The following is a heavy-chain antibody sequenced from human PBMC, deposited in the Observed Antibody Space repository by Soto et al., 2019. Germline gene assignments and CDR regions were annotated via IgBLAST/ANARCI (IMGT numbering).Heavy chain of an antibody. CDR1: GGSISSGTYY. V-gene: IGHV4-31*03. D-gene: IGHD1-26*01. Sequence: SETLSLTCTVSGGSISSGTYYWSWIRQHPGKGLEWIGYIYYSGSTYYNPSLKSRVTISIDTSKNQLSLKLNSVTAADTAVYYCARDLYSHDAFDIWGQGTMVTVSS. CDR2: IYYSGST. CDR3: ARDLYSHDAFDI. J-gene: IGHJ3*02.